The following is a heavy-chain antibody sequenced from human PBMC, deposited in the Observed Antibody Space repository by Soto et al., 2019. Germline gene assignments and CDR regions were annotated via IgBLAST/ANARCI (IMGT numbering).Heavy chain of an antibody. Sequence: EVQLVESGGGLVQPGGSLRLSCAASGFTFSRYWMHWVRQAPGKGLVWVSRINSDGSSTSYADSVKGRFTISRDNAKNTLYLQMNSLGAEDTAVYYCASGGEDVVVPAAMLGELDYYYGMDVWGQGTTVTVSS. CDR1: GFTFSRYW. J-gene: IGHJ6*02. CDR2: INSDGSST. V-gene: IGHV3-74*01. CDR3: ASGGEDVVVPAAMLGELDYYYGMDV. D-gene: IGHD2-2*01.